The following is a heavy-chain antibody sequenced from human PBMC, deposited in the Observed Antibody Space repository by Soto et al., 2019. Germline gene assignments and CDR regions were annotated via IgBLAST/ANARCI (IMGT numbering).Heavy chain of an antibody. CDR2: IYYSGST. CDR1: GGSISSGGYY. Sequence: SETLSLTCTVSGGSISSGGYYWSWIRQHPGKGLEWIGYIYYSGSTYYNPSLKSRVTISVDTSKNQFSLKLSSVTAADTAVYYCARNLRITIFGVVSASSSYNWFDPWGQGTLVTVSS. D-gene: IGHD3-3*01. V-gene: IGHV4-31*03. CDR3: ARNLRITIFGVVSASSSYNWFDP. J-gene: IGHJ5*02.